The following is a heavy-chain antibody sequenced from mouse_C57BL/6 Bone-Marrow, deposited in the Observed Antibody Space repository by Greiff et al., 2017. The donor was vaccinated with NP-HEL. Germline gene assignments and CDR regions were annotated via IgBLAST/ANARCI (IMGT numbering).Heavy chain of an antibody. J-gene: IGHJ3*01. Sequence: VKLQQSGPELVRPGASVKISCKAPGYTFTSHWMQWVRQRPGQGLEWIGEIFPGSGSTYYNEKFKGKATLTVDTSSSTAYMQLSSLTSEDSAVYFCASSTYYGSSERAWFAYWGQGTLVTVSA. V-gene: IGHV1-56*01. CDR3: ASSTYYGSSERAWFAY. CDR2: IFPGSGST. CDR1: GYTFTSHW. D-gene: IGHD1-1*01.